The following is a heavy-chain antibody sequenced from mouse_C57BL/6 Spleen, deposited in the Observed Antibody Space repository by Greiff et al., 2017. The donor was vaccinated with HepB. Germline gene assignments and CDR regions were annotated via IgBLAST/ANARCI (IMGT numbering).Heavy chain of an antibody. D-gene: IGHD2-4*01. V-gene: IGHV3-6*01. CDR3: ARDDYDRRGYAMDY. Sequence: EVQLQESGPGLVKPSQSLSLTCSVTGYSITSGYYWNWIRQFPGNKLEWMGYISYDGSNNYNPSLKNRISITRDTSKNQFFLKLNSVTTEDTATYYCARDDYDRRGYAMDYWGQGTSVTVSS. CDR2: ISYDGSN. CDR1: GYSITSGYY. J-gene: IGHJ4*01.